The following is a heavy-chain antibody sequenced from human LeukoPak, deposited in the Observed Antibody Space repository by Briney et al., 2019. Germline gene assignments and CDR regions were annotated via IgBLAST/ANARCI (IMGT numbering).Heavy chain of an antibody. V-gene: IGHV4-59*01. CDR2: IYYSGST. J-gene: IGHJ4*02. D-gene: IGHD3-3*01. CDR1: GGSISSYY. CDR3: ARAGDFWSGPYFDY. Sequence: PSETLSLTCTVSGGSISSYYWSWIRQPPGKGLEWIGYIYYSGSTNYNPSLKSRVTISVDTSKNQFSLKLSFVTAADTAVYYCARAGDFWSGPYFDYWGQGTLVTVSS.